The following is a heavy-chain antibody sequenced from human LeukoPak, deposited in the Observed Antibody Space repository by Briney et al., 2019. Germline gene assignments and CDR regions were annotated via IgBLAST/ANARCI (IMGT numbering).Heavy chain of an antibody. D-gene: IGHD6-6*01. CDR3: ARDVYSSSAGFDY. CDR2: TYYRYKWYN. V-gene: IGHV6-1*01. J-gene: IGHJ4*02. Sequence: SQTLSLTCAISGDSVSSNSAAWNWIRQSPSRGLEWLGRTYYRYKWYNDYAVSVKSRLTINPDTSKNQFSLQLNSVTPEDAAVYYCARDVYSSSAGFDYWGQGTLVTVSS. CDR1: GDSVSSNSAA.